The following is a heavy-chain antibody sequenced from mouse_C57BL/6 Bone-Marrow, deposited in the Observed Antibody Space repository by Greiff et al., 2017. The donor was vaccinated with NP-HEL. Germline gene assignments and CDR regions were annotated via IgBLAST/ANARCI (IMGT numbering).Heavy chain of an antibody. V-gene: IGHV1-69*01. Sequence: QVQLQQPGAELVMPGASVKLSCKASGYTFTSYWMHWVKQRPGQGLEWIGEIDPSDSYTNYNQKFKGKSTLTVDKSSSTAYMQLSSLTSEDSAVYYCARWGIDYDGYAMDYWGQGTSVTVSS. CDR3: ARWGIDYDGYAMDY. J-gene: IGHJ4*01. D-gene: IGHD2-4*01. CDR2: IDPSDSYT. CDR1: GYTFTSYW.